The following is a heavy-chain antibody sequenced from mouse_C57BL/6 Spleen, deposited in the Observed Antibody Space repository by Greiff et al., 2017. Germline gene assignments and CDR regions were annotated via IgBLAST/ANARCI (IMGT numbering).Heavy chain of an antibody. J-gene: IGHJ3*01. Sequence: VQLQESGPELVKPGASVKIPCKASGYTFTDYNMDWVKQSPGQSLEWIGDINPNNGGTIYNQKFKGKATLTVDKSSSTAYMELLRLTSEDTAVYYCERSGYGNYGWFAYWGQGTLVTVSA. CDR1: GYTFTDYN. V-gene: IGHV1-18*01. D-gene: IGHD2-1*01. CDR3: ERSGYGNYGWFAY. CDR2: INPNNGGT.